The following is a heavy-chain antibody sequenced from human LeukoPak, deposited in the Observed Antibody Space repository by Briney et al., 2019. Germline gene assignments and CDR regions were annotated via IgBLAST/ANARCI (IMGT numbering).Heavy chain of an antibody. V-gene: IGHV3-15*01. CDR3: TVVNYGSGSYPLGC. Sequence: GGSLRLSCAASGFTFSHAWMSWVRQAPGKGLEWVGRVKSKTDGGTTDYAAPVKGRFTTSRDESKNTLYLEMNSLKTEDTAVYYCTVVNYGSGSYPLGCWGQGTLVTVSS. J-gene: IGHJ4*02. CDR1: GFTFSHAW. CDR2: VKSKTDGGTT. D-gene: IGHD3-10*01.